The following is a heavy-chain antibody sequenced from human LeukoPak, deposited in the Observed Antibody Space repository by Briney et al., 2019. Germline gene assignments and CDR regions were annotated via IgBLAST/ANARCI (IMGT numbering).Heavy chain of an antibody. CDR1: GFTFTNAW. V-gene: IGHV3-15*01. CDR3: TTDLGTYYHGSQRLIPIDY. D-gene: IGHD3-10*01. CDR2: IKSKTDGETT. J-gene: IGHJ4*02. Sequence: PGGSLRLSCVDSGFTFTNAWRSWVRQAPGKGLEWIGRIKSKTDGETTNYAEPVRSRFTITREDSKSAVDLQMNSLKIEDTAVKYCTTDLGTYYHGSQRLIPIDYWGQGTLVTVSS.